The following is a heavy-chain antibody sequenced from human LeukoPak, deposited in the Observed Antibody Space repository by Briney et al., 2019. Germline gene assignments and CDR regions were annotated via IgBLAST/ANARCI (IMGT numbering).Heavy chain of an antibody. D-gene: IGHD3-22*01. J-gene: IGHJ4*02. CDR3: ARDYFHSSGYFPFDY. V-gene: IGHV3-23*01. CDR1: GFSFSTYA. CDR2: ISGSASST. Sequence: GGSLRLSCAASGFSFSTYAMSWVRQAPGKGLEWVSAISGSASSTYHADSVKGRFTISRDNSKNTLYLQMNSLRAEDTAVYYCARDYFHSSGYFPFDYWGQGTLVTVSS.